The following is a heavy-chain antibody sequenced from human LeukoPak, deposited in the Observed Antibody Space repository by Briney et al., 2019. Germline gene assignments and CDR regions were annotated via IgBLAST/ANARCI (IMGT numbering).Heavy chain of an antibody. J-gene: IGHJ4*02. V-gene: IGHV3-7*04. D-gene: IGHD3-22*01. CDR1: GFIFSTSW. CDR3: ARGGYYYDSSGYGFFDY. CDR2: INLDGSEK. Sequence: PGGSLRLSCTASGFIFSTSWMTWVRHAPGKGLEGVANINLDGSEKYYVDSVKGRFTISRDNAKNSLYLQMNSLRAEDTAVYYCARGGYYYDSSGYGFFDYWGQGTLVTVSS.